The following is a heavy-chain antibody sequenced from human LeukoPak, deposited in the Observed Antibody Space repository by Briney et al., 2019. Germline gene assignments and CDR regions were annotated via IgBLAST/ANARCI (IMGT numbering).Heavy chain of an antibody. J-gene: IGHJ4*02. CDR1: GFIFRNYD. CDR3: AKYVASSQPPDY. CDR2: ISSTGGYA. D-gene: IGHD2-2*01. Sequence: GGSLRLSCEVSGFIFRNYDMTWVRQIPGKGLEWVASISSTGGYAPRADSVKGRFTISRDNSNNMLYLQMNSLRVEDTAAYYCAKYVASSQPPDYRGQGTWVTVSS. V-gene: IGHV3-23*01.